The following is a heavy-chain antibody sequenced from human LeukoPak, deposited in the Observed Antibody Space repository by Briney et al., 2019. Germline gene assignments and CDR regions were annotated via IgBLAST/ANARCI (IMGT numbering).Heavy chain of an antibody. CDR2: ISYDGSNK. J-gene: IGHJ4*02. CDR1: GFTFSSYG. Sequence: GRSLRLSCAASGFTFSSYGMHWVRQAPGKGLEWVAVISYDGSNKYYADSVKGRFTISRDNSKNTLYLQMNNLRAEDTAVYYCAKVAYNWISYGPFDYWGQGTLVTVSS. D-gene: IGHD1-20*01. CDR3: AKVAYNWISYGPFDY. V-gene: IGHV3-30*18.